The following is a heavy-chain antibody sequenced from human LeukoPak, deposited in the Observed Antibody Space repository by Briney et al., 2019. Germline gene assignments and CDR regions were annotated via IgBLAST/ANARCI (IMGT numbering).Heavy chain of an antibody. J-gene: IGHJ4*02. CDR2: ISASGGGGST. Sequence: GGSLRLSCAASGFTFSTYAMSWVRQAPGKGLEWVSAISASGGGGSTYYADSVKGRFTISRDNSKNTLYLQMSSLRAEDTAVYYCARTAGYSSGWYDYWGQGTLVTVSS. CDR1: GFTFSTYA. D-gene: IGHD6-19*01. V-gene: IGHV3-23*01. CDR3: ARTAGYSSGWYDY.